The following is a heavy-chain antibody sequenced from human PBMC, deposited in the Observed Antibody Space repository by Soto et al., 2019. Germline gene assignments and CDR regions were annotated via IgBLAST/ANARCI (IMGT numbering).Heavy chain of an antibody. CDR2: ISACNGNT. Sequence: ASVKVSCKASGYTFITYGISWVRQAPGQGLEWMGWISACNGNTHYAQHLQGRVTFTRDTSAGTVYMQLSSLTSDDTAVDYCARDDYGFSGSHYFDY. J-gene: IGHJ4*01. CDR1: GYTFITYG. D-gene: IGHD4-17*01. CDR3: ARDDYGFSGSHYFDY. V-gene: IGHV1-18*04.